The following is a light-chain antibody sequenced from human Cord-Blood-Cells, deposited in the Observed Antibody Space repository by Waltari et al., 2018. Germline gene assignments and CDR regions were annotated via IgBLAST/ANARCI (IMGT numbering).Light chain of an antibody. V-gene: IGKV1-9*01. J-gene: IGKJ3*01. Sequence: DIQLTQSPSFLSASVGDRVTITCRASQGISSYLAWYQQKPGKDPKLLIYAASTLQSGVPSRFSGSGSGTEFTLTFSSLQPDDFATYYCQQLNSYPRFTFGPGTKVDIK. CDR3: QQLNSYPRFT. CDR2: AAS. CDR1: QGISSY.